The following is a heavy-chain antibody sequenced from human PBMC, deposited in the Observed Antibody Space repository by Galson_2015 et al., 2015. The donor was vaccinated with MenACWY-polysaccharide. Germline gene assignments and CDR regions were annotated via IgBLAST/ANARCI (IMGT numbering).Heavy chain of an antibody. Sequence: SLRPSCAASGFKFSDYTLHWLRQAPGKGLEWVAVISYLGNNEYYANSVKGRFTISRDNSNNTLYLQMNSLKTADTAIYYCARDRGRWEPRSNYFDPWGQGTLVTVSS. V-gene: IGHV3-30-3*01. CDR1: GFKFSDYT. J-gene: IGHJ5*02. D-gene: IGHD4-11*01. CDR2: ISYLGNNE. CDR3: ARDRGRWEPRSNYFDP.